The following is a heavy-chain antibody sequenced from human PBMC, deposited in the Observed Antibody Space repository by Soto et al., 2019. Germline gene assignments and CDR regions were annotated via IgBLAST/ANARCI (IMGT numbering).Heavy chain of an antibody. J-gene: IGHJ4*02. CDR3: TKSPTPYYDSLTSSVYFDY. CDR2: ISGSGGST. Sequence: GGSLTLSCAASGFTFSSYAMSWVRQAPGKGLEWVSDISGSGGSTYYADSVKGRLIISTDNSKNPLYLQMNSVGAEDTAVYYCTKSPTPYYDSLTSSVYFDYWGQGILVTVSS. CDR1: GFTFSSYA. D-gene: IGHD3-9*01. V-gene: IGHV3-23*01.